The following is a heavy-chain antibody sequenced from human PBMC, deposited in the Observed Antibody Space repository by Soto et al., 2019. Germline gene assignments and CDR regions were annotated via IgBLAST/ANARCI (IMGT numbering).Heavy chain of an antibody. CDR2: IRSKNDGGAT. J-gene: IGHJ5*02. D-gene: IGHD4-4*01. CDR3: TAGGRSKLDR. CDR1: GFSFNYSW. Sequence: ELQLVESGGGSVTPGGSLRLSCVASGFSFNYSWMRWVRQAPGKGLEWVGRIRSKNDGGATDYAAPVTGRFTISRDDSKNTLYRQLTSLQTGDTSVYYSTAGGRSKLDRWGQGSLVTVSS. V-gene: IGHV3-15*01.